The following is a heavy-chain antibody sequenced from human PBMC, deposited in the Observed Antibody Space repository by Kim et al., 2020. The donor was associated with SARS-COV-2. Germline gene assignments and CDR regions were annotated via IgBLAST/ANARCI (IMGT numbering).Heavy chain of an antibody. Sequence: ASVKVSCKASGYTFTSYYMHWVRQAPGQGLEWMGIINPSGGSTSYAQKFQGRVTMTRDTSTSTVYMELSSLRSEDTAVYYCARGGYSGYRPAKDLLDYWGQGTLVTVSS. D-gene: IGHD5-12*01. CDR2: INPSGGST. CDR3: ARGGYSGYRPAKDLLDY. CDR1: GYTFTSYY. V-gene: IGHV1-46*01. J-gene: IGHJ4*02.